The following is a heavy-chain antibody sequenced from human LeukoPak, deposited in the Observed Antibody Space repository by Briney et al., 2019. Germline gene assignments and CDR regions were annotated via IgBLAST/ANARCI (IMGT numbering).Heavy chain of an antibody. CDR1: GGSISSSSYY. V-gene: IGHV4-39*01. J-gene: IGHJ5*02. D-gene: IGHD6-13*01. Sequence: KPSETLSLTCTVSGGSISSSSYYWGWIRQPPGKGLEWIGGIYYSGNTYYNPSLKSRVTVSVDTSKNQFSLKLNSVTAADTAVYYCARLPSSSWLNWFDPWGQGTLVTVSS. CDR3: ARLPSSSWLNWFDP. CDR2: IYYSGNT.